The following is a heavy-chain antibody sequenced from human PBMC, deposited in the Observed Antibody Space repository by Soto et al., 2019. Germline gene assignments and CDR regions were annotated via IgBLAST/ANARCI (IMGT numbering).Heavy chain of an antibody. V-gene: IGHV4-34*01. CDR3: ARASIAAAGTYYYYYYGMDV. CDR2: INHSGST. Sequence: PSETLSLTCAVYGGSFSGYYWSWIRQPPGKGLEWIGEINHSGSTNYNPSLKSRVTISVDTSKNQFSLKLSSVTAADTAVYYCARASIAAAGTYYYYYYGMDVWGQGTTVTVPS. J-gene: IGHJ6*02. D-gene: IGHD6-13*01. CDR1: GGSFSGYY.